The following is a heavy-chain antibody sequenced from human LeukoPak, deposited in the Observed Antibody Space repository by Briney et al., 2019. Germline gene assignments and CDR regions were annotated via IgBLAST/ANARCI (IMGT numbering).Heavy chain of an antibody. D-gene: IGHD6-13*01. CDR3: VKISSSWYDY. V-gene: IGHV3-64D*09. CDR2: ISSNGGST. Sequence: GGPLRLSCSASGFTFSSYAMHWVRQAPGKGLEYVSAISSNGGSTYYADSVKGRFTISRDNSKNTLYLQMSSLRAEDTAVYYCVKISSSWYDYWGQGTLVTVSS. CDR1: GFTFSSYA. J-gene: IGHJ4*02.